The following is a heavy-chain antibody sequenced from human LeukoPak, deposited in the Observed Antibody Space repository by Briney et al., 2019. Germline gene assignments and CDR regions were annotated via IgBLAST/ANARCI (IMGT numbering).Heavy chain of an antibody. D-gene: IGHD2/OR15-2a*01. V-gene: IGHV3-74*01. CDR1: GFTFNTYT. CDR3: VSFYETY. J-gene: IGHJ4*02. CDR2: INSDGSWT. Sequence: PGGSLRLSCAASGFTFNTYTMNWVRQAPGKGLVWVSHINSDGSWTSYADSVKGRFTISKDNAKNTVYLQMNSLRAEDTAVYYCVSFYETYWGRGTLVTVSS.